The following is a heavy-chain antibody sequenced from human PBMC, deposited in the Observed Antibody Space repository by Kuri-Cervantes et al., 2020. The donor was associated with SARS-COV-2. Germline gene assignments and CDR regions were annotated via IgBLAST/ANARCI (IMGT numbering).Heavy chain of an antibody. J-gene: IGHJ4*02. CDR2: ISSNGGST. V-gene: IGHV3-64D*06. Sequence: GESLKISCSASGFTFSSYAMHWVRQAPGKGLEYVSAISSNGGSTYYADSVKGRFTISRDNSKNTLYLQMSSLRAEDTAVYYCVKEGSYDSWSGYLPYYFDYWGQGTLVTVSS. CDR1: GFTFSSYA. CDR3: VKEGSYDSWSGYLPYYFDY. D-gene: IGHD3-3*01.